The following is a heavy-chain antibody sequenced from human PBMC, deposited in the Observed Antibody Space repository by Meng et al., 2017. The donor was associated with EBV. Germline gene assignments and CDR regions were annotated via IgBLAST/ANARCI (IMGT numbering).Heavy chain of an antibody. CDR1: VDSISSFYY. J-gene: IGHJ5*02. D-gene: IGHD6-19*01. Sequence: QLQLRESGPGQVKPSEXLSLTLTVPVDSISSFYYWGWIRQPPGRGLEWIGSVHYTGSTYYSPSLKSRVTVSVDTSKNQFSLRLTSVTAADTAVYYCARPFPSWQSPRLDPFGAWGQGTLVTVSS. CDR3: ARPFPSWQSPRLDPFGA. CDR2: VHYTGST. V-gene: IGHV4-39*01.